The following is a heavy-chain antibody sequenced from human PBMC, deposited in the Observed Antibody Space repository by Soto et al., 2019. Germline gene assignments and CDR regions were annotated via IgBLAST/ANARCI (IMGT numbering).Heavy chain of an antibody. D-gene: IGHD2-15*01. J-gene: IGHJ6*02. CDR1: GFTLSAYD. CDR2: LGAADDP. V-gene: IGHV3-13*05. CDR3: ARAYSGRLPRRADYYYGMDV. Sequence: PGGSLRLSCAASGFTLSAYDMHWVRQAEGKGLEWVSALGAADDPYYLVSVKGRFTISRENAKNSLYLQMNNLRAGDTAVYYCARAYSGRLPRRADYYYGMDVWGQGTTVTVSS.